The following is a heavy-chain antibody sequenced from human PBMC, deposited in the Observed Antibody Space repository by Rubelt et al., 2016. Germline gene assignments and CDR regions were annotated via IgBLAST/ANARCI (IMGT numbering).Heavy chain of an antibody. D-gene: IGHD7-27*01. V-gene: IGHV4-59*04. J-gene: IGHJ4*02. CDR3: ARGPGLLDY. CDR2: ISHSGGT. Sequence: QVQLQESGPGLVKPSETLSLTCTVSGGSISSYYWSWIRQPPGNGLEWIWTISHSGGTFYSPSLKSRVTISADTAQNQFSLQLNSVTPEDTAVYYWARGPGLLDYWDQGTLVTVSS. CDR1: GGSISSYY.